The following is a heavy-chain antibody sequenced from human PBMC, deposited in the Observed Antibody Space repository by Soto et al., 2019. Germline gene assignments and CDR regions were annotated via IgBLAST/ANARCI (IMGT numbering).Heavy chain of an antibody. CDR1: GGSFSGYY. CDR2: INHSGST. V-gene: IGHV4-34*01. CDR3: ARERGWGGYDRSGGMDV. Sequence: QVQLQQWGAGLLKPSETLSLTCAVYGGSFSGYYWSWIRQPPGKGLEWIVEINHSGSTNYNPSLKSRVTISVDTSKNQFSLKLSSVTAADTAVYYCARERGWGGYDRSGGMDVWGQGTTVTVSS. D-gene: IGHD5-12*01. J-gene: IGHJ6*02.